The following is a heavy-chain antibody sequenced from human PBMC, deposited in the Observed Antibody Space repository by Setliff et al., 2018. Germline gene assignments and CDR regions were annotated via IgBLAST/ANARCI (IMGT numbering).Heavy chain of an antibody. J-gene: IGHJ6*03. V-gene: IGHV4-61*09. Sequence: PSETLSLTCTVSGGSVNSGYDNWNWLRQPAGKGLEWIGQIYTSWSTNYNPSLKSRVTISLDTSKNQFSLSLTSVTAEDTAVYYCARMSGFQYIDVWDKGTTVTVSS. CDR2: IYTSWST. CDR1: GGSVNSGYDN. D-gene: IGHD3-3*01. CDR3: ARMSGFQYIDV.